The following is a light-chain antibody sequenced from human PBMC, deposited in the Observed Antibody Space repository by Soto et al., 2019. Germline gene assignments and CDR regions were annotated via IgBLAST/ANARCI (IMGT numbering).Light chain of an antibody. CDR2: DAS. CDR3: QQYHTLPYT. J-gene: IGKJ2*01. Sequence: DIQMTQSPSSLSASVGDSVTIACQASPDINNYLHWYQQKPGKAPKLLIYDASNLETGVPSRFSGSGSGTDFTFTISSLQPEDIATYYCQQYHTLPYTFGQGTKLEIK. CDR1: PDINNY. V-gene: IGKV1-33*01.